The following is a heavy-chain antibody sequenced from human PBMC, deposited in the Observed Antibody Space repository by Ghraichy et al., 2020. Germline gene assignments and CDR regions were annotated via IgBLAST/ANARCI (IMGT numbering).Heavy chain of an antibody. CDR3: AREETLRAWDYYYGMDV. Sequence: GGSLRLSCAASGFTFSSYSMNWVRQAPGKGLEWVSYISSSSSTIYYADSVKGRFTISRDNAKNSLYLQMNSLRDEDTAVYYCAREETLRAWDYYYGMDVWGQGTTVTVSS. D-gene: IGHD4-17*01. CDR2: ISSSSSTI. CDR1: GFTFSSYS. J-gene: IGHJ6*02. V-gene: IGHV3-48*02.